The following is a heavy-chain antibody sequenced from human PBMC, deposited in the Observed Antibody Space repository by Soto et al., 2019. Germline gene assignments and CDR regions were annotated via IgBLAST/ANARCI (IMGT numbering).Heavy chain of an antibody. CDR3: ARARTYYDSSGYYDS. J-gene: IGHJ4*02. Sequence: QTRPRTCHISGDRVATNSPARNWSRPAPSSGLEWLGRTYYRAKWFNDYAVSVKSRITINPDTSKNQFSLQLSSVTPEDTAVYYCARARTYYDSSGYYDSWGQGILVTVSS. CDR1: GDRVATNSPA. CDR2: TYYRAKWFN. D-gene: IGHD3-22*01. V-gene: IGHV6-1*01.